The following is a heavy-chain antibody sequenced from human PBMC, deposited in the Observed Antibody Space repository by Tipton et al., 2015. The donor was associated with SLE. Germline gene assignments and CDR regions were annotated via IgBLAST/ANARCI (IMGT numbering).Heavy chain of an antibody. J-gene: IGHJ6*02. Sequence: TLSLTCTVSGGSISSGSYYWSWIRQPAGKGLEWIGRIYTSGSTNYNPSLKSRVTISVDTSKNQFSLKLSSVTAADTAVYYCARGGFREPDYFYYGMDVWGQGTTVTVSS. D-gene: IGHD3-10*01. CDR1: GGSISSGSYY. CDR2: IYTSGST. CDR3: ARGGFREPDYFYYGMDV. V-gene: IGHV4-61*02.